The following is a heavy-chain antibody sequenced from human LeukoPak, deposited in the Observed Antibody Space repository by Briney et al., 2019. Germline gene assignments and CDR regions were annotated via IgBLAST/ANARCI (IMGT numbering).Heavy chain of an antibody. J-gene: IGHJ6*02. D-gene: IGHD3-22*01. CDR1: GYTFTGYY. V-gene: IGHV1-2*02. Sequence: ASVKVSCKASGYTFTGYYMHWVRQAPGQGLEWMGWINPNSGGTNYAQKFQGRVTMTRDTSISTAYMELSRLRSDDTAVYYCARVGYYYDSSGYYRDYYYYGMDVWGQGTTVTVSS. CDR2: INPNSGGT. CDR3: ARVGYYYDSSGYYRDYYYYGMDV.